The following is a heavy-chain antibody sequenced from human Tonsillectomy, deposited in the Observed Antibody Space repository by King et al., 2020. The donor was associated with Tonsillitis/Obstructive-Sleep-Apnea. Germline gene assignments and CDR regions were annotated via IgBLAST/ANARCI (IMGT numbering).Heavy chain of an antibody. Sequence: VQLVQSGGGLVKPGGSLRLSCAASGFTFSNAWMSWVRQAPGKGLEWVGRIKSKTDVGTTDYAAPVKGRFTISRDDSKNTLYLQMNSLKTEDTAVYYCTTEHAPSDIVVVPAAIHYYYYYMDVWGKGTTVTVSS. D-gene: IGHD2-2*01. J-gene: IGHJ6*03. CDR3: TTEHAPSDIVVVPAAIHYYYYYMDV. CDR1: GFTFSNAW. V-gene: IGHV3-15*01. CDR2: IKSKTDVGTT.